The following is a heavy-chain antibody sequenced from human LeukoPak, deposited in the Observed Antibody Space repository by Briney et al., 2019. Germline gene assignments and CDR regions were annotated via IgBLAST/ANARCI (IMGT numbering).Heavy chain of an antibody. CDR3: ARLRYSSSWYNWFDP. CDR2: INHSGST. J-gene: IGHJ5*02. Sequence: PGGSLRLSCAASGFPFSGYYWSWIRQPPGKGLEWIGEINHSGSTNYNPSLKSRVTISVDTSKNQFSLKLSSVTAADTAVYYCARLRYSSSWYNWFDPWGQGTLVTVSS. D-gene: IGHD6-13*01. CDR1: GFPFSGYY. V-gene: IGHV4-34*01.